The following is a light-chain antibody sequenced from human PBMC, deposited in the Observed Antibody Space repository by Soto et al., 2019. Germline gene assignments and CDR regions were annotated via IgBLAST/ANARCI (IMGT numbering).Light chain of an antibody. CDR2: GAF. V-gene: IGKV3-20*01. CDR3: QQYGNSIPIT. CDR1: QSVNNY. Sequence: EIVLTQSPATLSLSPGERATLSCRASQSVNNYLHWYQQNPGQAPRLLIYGAFSRATGIPDRFSGSGSGTDSTLTISRLEPEDFAVYYCQQYGNSIPITFGQGTRLEI. J-gene: IGKJ5*01.